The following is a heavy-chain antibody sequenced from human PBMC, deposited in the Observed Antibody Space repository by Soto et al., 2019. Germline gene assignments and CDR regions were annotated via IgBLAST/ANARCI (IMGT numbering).Heavy chain of an antibody. V-gene: IGHV4-59*08. CDR1: GGSISSYY. CDR2: IYYSGST. CDR3: ARHGGYELVI. Sequence: ASETLSLTCTVSGGSISSYYWSWIRQPPGKGLEWIGYIYYSGSTNYNPSLKSRVTISVDKSKNQLSLKLSSVTAADTAVYYCARHGGYELVIWGRGTMVTVS. J-gene: IGHJ3*02. D-gene: IGHD5-12*01.